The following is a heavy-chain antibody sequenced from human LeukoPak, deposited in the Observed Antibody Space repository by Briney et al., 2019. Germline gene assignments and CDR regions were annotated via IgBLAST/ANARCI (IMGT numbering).Heavy chain of an antibody. V-gene: IGHV3-21*01. CDR2: ISSSSSYI. Sequence: GGSLRLSCAASGFTFSGYSMNWVRQAPGKGLEWVSSISSSSSYIYYADSVKGRFTISRDNAKNSLYLQMNSLRAEDTAVYYCARDLERSYDILTGYYPKNYYYGMDVWGQGTTVTVSS. D-gene: IGHD3-9*01. CDR3: ARDLERSYDILTGYYPKNYYYGMDV. J-gene: IGHJ6*02. CDR1: GFTFSGYS.